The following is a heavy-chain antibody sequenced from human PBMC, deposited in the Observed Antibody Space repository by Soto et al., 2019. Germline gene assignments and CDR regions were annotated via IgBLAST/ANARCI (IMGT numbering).Heavy chain of an antibody. CDR2: INPSGGTT. D-gene: IGHD2-15*01. J-gene: IGHJ4*02. CDR1: GYTFTRYN. V-gene: IGHV1-46*01. Sequence: ASVKVSCKASGYTFTRYNVHWVRQAPGPGLEWMAIINPSGGTTYYVQKFEGRVTLTTDTSTSTVYMELSSLRSDDTAVYYCARVRGGGSEYFFDYWGQGTLVTVSS. CDR3: ARVRGGGSEYFFDY.